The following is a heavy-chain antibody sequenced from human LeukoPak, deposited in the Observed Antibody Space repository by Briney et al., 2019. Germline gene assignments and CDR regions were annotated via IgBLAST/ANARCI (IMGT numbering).Heavy chain of an antibody. J-gene: IGHJ4*02. CDR2: INHSGST. Sequence: KPSESLSLTCAVYGGSFSGYYWSWIRQPPGKGLEWIGEINHSGSTNSNPSLKSRVTISVDTSKTQFSLKLSSVTAADTAVYYCARGRYSRDLAYWGQGTLVTVSS. V-gene: IGHV4-34*01. D-gene: IGHD6-13*01. CDR1: GGSFSGYY. CDR3: ARGRYSRDLAY.